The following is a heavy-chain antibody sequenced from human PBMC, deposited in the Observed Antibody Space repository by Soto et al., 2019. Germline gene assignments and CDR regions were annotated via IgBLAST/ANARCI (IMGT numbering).Heavy chain of an antibody. V-gene: IGHV1-69*12. D-gene: IGHD3-22*01. CDR2: IIPIFGTA. Sequence: QVQLVQSGAEVKKPGSSVKVSCKASGGTFSSYAISWVRQAPGQGLEWMGGIIPIFGTANYAQKFQGRVTITGDESTSTAYMDVRSLRFEDTAVYYWARGGSSSGKARYYGMDVWGQGTTVTVSS. J-gene: IGHJ6*02. CDR1: GGTFSSYA. CDR3: ARGGSSSGKARYYGMDV.